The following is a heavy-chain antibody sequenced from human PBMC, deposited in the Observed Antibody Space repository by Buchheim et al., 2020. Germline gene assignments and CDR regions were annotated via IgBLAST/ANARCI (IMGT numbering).Heavy chain of an antibody. V-gene: IGHV1-2*02. J-gene: IGHJ4*02. Sequence: QVQLVQSGAEVKKPGASVKVSCKASGYTFTGYYMHWVRQAPGQGLEWMGWINPNSGGTNYAQQFQGRVTMTRDTSISTAYMELSRLRSDDTAVYYCARDPDNMIVAYFDYWGQGTL. CDR1: GYTFTGYY. D-gene: IGHD3-22*01. CDR3: ARDPDNMIVAYFDY. CDR2: INPNSGGT.